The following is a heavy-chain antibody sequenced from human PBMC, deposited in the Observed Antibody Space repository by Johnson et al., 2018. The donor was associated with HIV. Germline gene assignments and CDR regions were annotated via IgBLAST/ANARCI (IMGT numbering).Heavy chain of an antibody. Sequence: QVHLVESGGGVVQPGRSLRLSCAASGLTFSSYAMHWVRQAPGKGLEWVAVISYDGSNKYYADSVKGRFTISRDNSKNTLYLQMNSLRAEDTAVYYCARDQHRYYDSSTYLTRHAFDIWGQGTMVTVSS. J-gene: IGHJ3*02. CDR1: GLTFSSYA. CDR2: ISYDGSNK. D-gene: IGHD3-22*01. V-gene: IGHV3-30*04. CDR3: ARDQHRYYDSSTYLTRHAFDI.